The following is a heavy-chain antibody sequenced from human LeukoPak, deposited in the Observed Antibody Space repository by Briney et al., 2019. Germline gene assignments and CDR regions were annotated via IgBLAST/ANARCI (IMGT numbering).Heavy chain of an antibody. D-gene: IGHD2-2*01. V-gene: IGHV3-74*01. J-gene: IGHJ4*02. CDR2: INSDGSDT. CDR1: GFTFSSYW. Sequence: GGSLRLSCAASGFTFSSYWMHWVRHAPGKGLVWVSRINSDGSDTTYADSVKGRFTISRDNAKNTLYPQMNSLRAEDTAVYYCARVGCSSTSCTIPDYWGQGTLVTVSS. CDR3: ARVGCSSTSCTIPDY.